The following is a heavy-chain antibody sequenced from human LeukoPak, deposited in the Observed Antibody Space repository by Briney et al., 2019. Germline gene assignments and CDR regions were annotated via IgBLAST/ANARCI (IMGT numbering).Heavy chain of an antibody. V-gene: IGHV1-3*01. D-gene: IGHD6-25*01. CDR1: GYTFTSYA. Sequence: GASAKVSCKATGYTFTSYAMHWVRQAPGQRLEWMRWINAGNGNTKYSQKFQGRVTITRDTSASTAYMELSSLRSEDTAVYYCARRDKYSSEVDYWGQGTLVTVSS. CDR2: INAGNGNT. CDR3: ARRDKYSSEVDY. J-gene: IGHJ4*02.